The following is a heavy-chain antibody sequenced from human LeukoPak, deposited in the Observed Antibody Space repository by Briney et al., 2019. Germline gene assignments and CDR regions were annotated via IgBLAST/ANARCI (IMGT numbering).Heavy chain of an antibody. CDR1: GGSISSGSYY. V-gene: IGHV4-61*02. CDR2: IYTSGST. CDR3: ARDGGSSWDYYYYYMDV. J-gene: IGHJ6*03. Sequence: SETLSLTCTVSGGSISSGSYYWSWIRQPAGKGLERIGRIYTSGSTNYNPSLKSRVTISVDTSKNQFSLKLSSVTAADTAVYYCARDGGSSWDYYYYYMDVWGKGTTVTVSS. D-gene: IGHD6-13*01.